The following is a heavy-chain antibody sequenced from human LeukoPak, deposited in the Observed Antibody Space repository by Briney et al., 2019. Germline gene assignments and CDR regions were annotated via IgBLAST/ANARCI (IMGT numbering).Heavy chain of an antibody. D-gene: IGHD3-22*01. Sequence: SETLSLTCSVSGGSISSYDWSWIRQPAGKGLEWIGRIYTSGSINYDPSLKSRVAMSADTSKNEFSLNLSSVTAADTAMYYCARAYHYDSSGFFYWGQGKLVTVSS. CDR2: IYTSGSI. CDR3: ARAYHYDSSGFFY. J-gene: IGHJ4*02. CDR1: GGSISSYD. V-gene: IGHV4-4*07.